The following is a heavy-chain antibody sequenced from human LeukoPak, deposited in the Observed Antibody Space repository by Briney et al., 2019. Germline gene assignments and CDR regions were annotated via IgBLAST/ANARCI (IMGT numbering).Heavy chain of an antibody. CDR2: IQYDGSNK. Sequence: GGSLRLSCAASGLSFSSYGMHWVRQAPGKGLEWVAFIQYDGSNKFYADSVKGRFTISRDNSKSTLYLQMHGLRAEDTAVYYCARDPLDISRWTNAFDIWGQGTTVIVS. D-gene: IGHD5-12*01. J-gene: IGHJ3*02. CDR1: GLSFSSYG. CDR3: ARDPLDISRWTNAFDI. V-gene: IGHV3-30*06.